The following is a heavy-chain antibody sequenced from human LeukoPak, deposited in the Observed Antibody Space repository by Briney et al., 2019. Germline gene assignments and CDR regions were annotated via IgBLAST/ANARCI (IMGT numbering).Heavy chain of an antibody. CDR3: AGNYYGSGSYYSEDRY. CDR2: IYTSGST. D-gene: IGHD3-10*01. V-gene: IGHV4-61*02. Sequence: SETLSLTCTVSGGSISSGSYYWSWIRQPAGKGLEWIGRIYTSGSTNYNPSLKSRVTISLDTSKNQLSLKMSSVTAADTAVYYCAGNYYGSGSYYSEDRYWGQGTLVTVSS. J-gene: IGHJ4*02. CDR1: GGSISSGSYY.